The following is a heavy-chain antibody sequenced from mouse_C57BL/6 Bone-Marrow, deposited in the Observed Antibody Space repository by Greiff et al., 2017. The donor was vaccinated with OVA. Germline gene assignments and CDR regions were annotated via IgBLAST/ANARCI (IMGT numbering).Heavy chain of an antibody. CDR3: ARGRWLLPFAY. J-gene: IGHJ3*01. V-gene: IGHV1-9*01. Sequence: VQLQQSGAELMKPGASVKLSCKATGYTFTGYWIEWVKQRPGHGLEWIGEILPGSGSTNYNAKFKGKATFTADTSSNTAYMQLSSLTTEDSAISYCARGRWLLPFAYWGQGTLVTVSA. D-gene: IGHD2-3*01. CDR1: GYTFTGYW. CDR2: ILPGSGST.